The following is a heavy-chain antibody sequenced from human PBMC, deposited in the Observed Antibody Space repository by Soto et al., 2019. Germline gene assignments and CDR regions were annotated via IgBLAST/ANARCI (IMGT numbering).Heavy chain of an antibody. CDR3: ARSKWGLDYYSGMDV. V-gene: IGHV1-2*02. J-gene: IGHJ6*02. CDR1: GYTFSDYF. Sequence: QVQLVQSGAEVKKSGASVKVSCKASGYTFSDYFIQWLRQAPGQGIEWVAWINPKTAGTNYAKKFQDRVTLTSATSFSTAYLELTRMRPDNTAVYYCARSKWGLDYYSGMDVWGQGTAVTVSS. D-gene: IGHD1-26*01. CDR2: INPKTAGT.